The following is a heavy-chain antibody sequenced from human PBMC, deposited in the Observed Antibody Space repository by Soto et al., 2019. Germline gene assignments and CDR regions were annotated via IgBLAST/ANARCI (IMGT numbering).Heavy chain of an antibody. Sequence: SQTLSLTCAISGDSVSSNSAAWNWIRQSPSRGLEWLGRTYYRSKWYNDYAVSVKSRITINPDTSKNQFSLQLNSVTPEDTAVYYCARVEGVLTGYWNWFDPWGQGTLVTVSS. J-gene: IGHJ5*02. D-gene: IGHD3-9*01. V-gene: IGHV6-1*01. CDR2: TYYRSKWYN. CDR1: GDSVSSNSAA. CDR3: ARVEGVLTGYWNWFDP.